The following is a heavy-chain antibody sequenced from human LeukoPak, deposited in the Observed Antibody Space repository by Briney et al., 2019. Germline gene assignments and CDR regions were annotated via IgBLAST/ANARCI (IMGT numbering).Heavy chain of an antibody. CDR3: AKGGPLNYYDSSGYFTGTYYFDY. Sequence: GGSLRLSCAASGFTFSNYAMRWVRQAPGKGLEWVSGISGSGDSTYYADSVKGRFTISRDNSKNTLYLQMNSLRAEDTAVYYCAKGGPLNYYDSSGYFTGTYYFDYWGQGTLVTVSS. V-gene: IGHV3-23*01. CDR1: GFTFSNYA. CDR2: ISGSGDST. J-gene: IGHJ4*02. D-gene: IGHD3-22*01.